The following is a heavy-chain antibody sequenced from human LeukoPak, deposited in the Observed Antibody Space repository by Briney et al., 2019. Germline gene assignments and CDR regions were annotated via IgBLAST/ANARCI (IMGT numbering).Heavy chain of an antibody. CDR3: AKDSHWILFDD. D-gene: IGHD2-2*03. V-gene: IGHV3-23*01. Sequence: PGGSLRLSCSASGFTFTTYGMNWVRQAPGKVLEWVSGIGGSGTRTYYADSVKGRFTISRDNSKNTLYLQMNSLRDEDTAVYYCAKDSHWILFDDWGQGTLVTVSS. CDR1: GFTFTTYG. CDR2: IGGSGTRT. J-gene: IGHJ4*02.